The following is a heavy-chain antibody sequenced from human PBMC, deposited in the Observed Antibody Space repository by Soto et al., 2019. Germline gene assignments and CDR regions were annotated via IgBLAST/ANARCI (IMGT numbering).Heavy chain of an antibody. J-gene: IGHJ6*02. Sequence: ASVKVSCKASGYTFTGYYMHWVRQAPGQGLEWMGWINPNSGGTNYAQKFQGRVTMTRDTSISTAYMELSRLGSDDTAVYYCARRVINDFWSGYPDYYYYGMDVWGQGTTVTVSS. CDR1: GYTFTGYY. CDR2: INPNSGGT. D-gene: IGHD3-3*01. CDR3: ARRVINDFWSGYPDYYYYGMDV. V-gene: IGHV1-2*02.